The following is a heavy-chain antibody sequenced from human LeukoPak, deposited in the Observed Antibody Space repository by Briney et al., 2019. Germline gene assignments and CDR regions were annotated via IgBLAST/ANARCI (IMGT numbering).Heavy chain of an antibody. Sequence: GGSLRLSCAASGFTFSDYYMSWIRQAPGKGLEWVSYISSSGSTIYYADSVKGRFTISRDNAKNSLYLQMNSLRAEDTAVYYCARGLNYYDSSGPLYYFDYWGQGTLVTVSS. CDR2: ISSSGSTI. J-gene: IGHJ4*02. CDR1: GFTFSDYY. D-gene: IGHD3-22*01. V-gene: IGHV3-11*04. CDR3: ARGLNYYDSSGPLYYFDY.